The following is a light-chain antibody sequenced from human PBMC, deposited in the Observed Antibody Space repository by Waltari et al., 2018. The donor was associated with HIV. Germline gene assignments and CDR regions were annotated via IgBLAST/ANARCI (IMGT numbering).Light chain of an antibody. CDR3: QAFDSSTVV. V-gene: IGLV3-1*01. J-gene: IGLJ2*01. CDR2: QDT. CDR1: KLGDKY. Sequence: SYELTQLPSVSVSPGQTARITCPGDKLGDKYACWYQQRPGQPPVLFIYQDTKRPSGIPKRFSGSNSGNTATLTISGTQAMDEADYYCQAFDSSTVVFGGGTKLTVL.